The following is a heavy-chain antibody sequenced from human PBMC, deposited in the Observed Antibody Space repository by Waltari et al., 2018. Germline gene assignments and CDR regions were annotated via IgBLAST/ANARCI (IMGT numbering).Heavy chain of an antibody. Sequence: QVQLQESGPGLVKPSETLSLTCAVSGYSISSGYYWGWIRQPPGKGLEWIGSIYHSGSTYYKPSLRSRVTKSIDTSKNQFSLKLSSVTAAAPAVYYCARRGQQLVQSYFDSWGQGTLVTVSS. CDR1: GYSISSGYY. V-gene: IGHV4-38-2*01. J-gene: IGHJ4*02. CDR2: IYHSGST. CDR3: ARRGQQLVQSYFDS. D-gene: IGHD6-13*01.